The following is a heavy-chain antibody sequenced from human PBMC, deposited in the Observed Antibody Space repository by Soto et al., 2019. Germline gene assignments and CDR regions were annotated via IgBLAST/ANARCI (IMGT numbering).Heavy chain of an antibody. Sequence: PSETLSLTCTFSGSSIFGYYWTWIRQSPERGLEWIGYIHYSGSANYNPSLNSRLTMSVDRSKSQFSMKLASVTAADTAVYYCARGVGGSGLNWFDPWGQGTLVTASS. CDR2: IHYSGSA. V-gene: IGHV4-59*12. D-gene: IGHD6-19*01. CDR1: GSSIFGYY. J-gene: IGHJ5*02. CDR3: ARGVGGSGLNWFDP.